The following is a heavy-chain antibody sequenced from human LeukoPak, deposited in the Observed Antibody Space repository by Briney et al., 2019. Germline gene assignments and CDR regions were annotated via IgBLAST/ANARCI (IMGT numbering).Heavy chain of an antibody. D-gene: IGHD2-2*01. Sequence: SETLSLTCTVSGGSIRSYYWSWIRQPAGRGLEWIWRIYTTGSTNYNPSLKSRVTMSIDTSKNQFSLKLSSVTAADTAVYYCARGYQDYYYGMDVWGQGTTVTVSS. V-gene: IGHV4-4*07. J-gene: IGHJ6*02. CDR3: ARGYQDYYYGMDV. CDR2: IYTTGST. CDR1: GGSIRSYY.